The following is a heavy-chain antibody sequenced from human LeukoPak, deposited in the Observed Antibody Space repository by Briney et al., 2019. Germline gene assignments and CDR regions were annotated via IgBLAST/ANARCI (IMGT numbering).Heavy chain of an antibody. D-gene: IGHD3-10*01. Sequence: GGSLRLSCAASGFTFSSYSMNWVRQAPGKGLEWVSSISSSSYIYYADSVKGRFTISRDNAKNSLYLQMNSLRAEDTAVYYCARAGPVLWFGESLFYYYGMDVWGQGTTVTVSS. CDR3: ARAGPVLWFGESLFYYYGMDV. CDR1: GFTFSSYS. CDR2: ISSSSYI. V-gene: IGHV3-21*01. J-gene: IGHJ6*02.